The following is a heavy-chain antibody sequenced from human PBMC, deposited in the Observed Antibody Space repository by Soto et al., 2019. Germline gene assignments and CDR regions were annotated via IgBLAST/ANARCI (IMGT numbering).Heavy chain of an antibody. D-gene: IGHD6-13*01. CDR2: IRSKANSYAT. V-gene: IGHV3-73*01. J-gene: IGHJ4*02. CDR3: TRSSSWYNDYFDY. CDR1: GFTFSGSA. Sequence: GGSLRLSCAASGFTFSGSAMHWVRQASGKGLEWVGRIRSKANSYATAYAASVKGRFTISRDDSKNTAYLQMNSLKTEDTAVYYCTRSSSWYNDYFDYWGQGTLVTVSS.